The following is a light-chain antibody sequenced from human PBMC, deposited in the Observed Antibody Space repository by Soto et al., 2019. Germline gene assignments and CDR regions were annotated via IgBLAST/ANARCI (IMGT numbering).Light chain of an antibody. J-gene: IGKJ1*01. V-gene: IGKV1-5*03. CDR3: QHYNSYSEA. CDR2: KAS. Sequence: DIQMTQSPSTLSGSVGDRVTITCRASQTVSSWLAWYQQKPGNAPKLLIYKASTLKSGVPSRFSGSGSGTEFTLTISSLQPDDFATYYCQHYNSYSEAFGQGTKWIS. CDR1: QTVSSW.